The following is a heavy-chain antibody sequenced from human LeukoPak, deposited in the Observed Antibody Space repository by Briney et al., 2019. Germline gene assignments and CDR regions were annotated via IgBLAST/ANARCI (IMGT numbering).Heavy chain of an antibody. J-gene: IGHJ5*02. CDR1: GGSFSGYY. D-gene: IGHD3-10*01. Sequence: SETLSLTCAVYGGSFSGYYWSWIRQPPGKGLEWIGEINHSGSTNYNPSLKSRATISVDTSKNQFSLKLSSVTAADTAVYYCARGGSYYYGSGSYPNWFDPWGQGTLVTVSS. CDR2: INHSGST. V-gene: IGHV4-34*01. CDR3: ARGGSYYYGSGSYPNWFDP.